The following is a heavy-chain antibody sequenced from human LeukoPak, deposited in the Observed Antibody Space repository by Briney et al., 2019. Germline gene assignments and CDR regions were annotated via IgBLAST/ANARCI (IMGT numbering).Heavy chain of an antibody. D-gene: IGHD4-17*01. CDR1: GYTFTSYY. J-gene: IGHJ4*02. Sequence: ASVKVSCKASGYTFTSYYMHWVGQARGQGGEGMGIINPSGGRTSYAQKFQGRVTMTRDTSTTTVYMELSSLRSEDTAVYYCARADQDGEYGDLTFDYWGQGTLVTVSS. V-gene: IGHV1-46*01. CDR2: INPSGGRT. CDR3: ARADQDGEYGDLTFDY.